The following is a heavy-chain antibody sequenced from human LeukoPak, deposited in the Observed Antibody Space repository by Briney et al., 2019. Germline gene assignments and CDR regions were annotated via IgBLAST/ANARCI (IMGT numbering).Heavy chain of an antibody. CDR3: ARDGFTTADDAFDI. D-gene: IGHD4-17*01. Sequence: GGSLRLSCAASGFTFSSYWMHWVRHAPGKGLLWVSRINSDGSSTSYAASVKGRFTISRDNAKNTLYLQMNSLRAEDTAVYYCARDGFTTADDAFDIWGQGTMVTVSS. V-gene: IGHV3-74*01. CDR2: INSDGSST. J-gene: IGHJ3*02. CDR1: GFTFSSYW.